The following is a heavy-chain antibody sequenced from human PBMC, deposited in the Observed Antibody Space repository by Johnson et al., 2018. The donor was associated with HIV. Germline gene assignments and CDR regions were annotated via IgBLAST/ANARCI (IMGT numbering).Heavy chain of an antibody. Sequence: VQLVESGGGVVQPGRSLRLSCAVSGFTFSSYGMHWVRRAPGKGLEWVAVISYDGSNKYYADSVKGRFTISRDNSKNTLYLQMNSLKTEDTAVYYCTTGHYYDSSGDAFDIWGQGTMVTVSS. J-gene: IGHJ3*02. CDR1: GFTFSSYG. CDR2: ISYDGSNK. D-gene: IGHD3-22*01. CDR3: TTGHYYDSSGDAFDI. V-gene: IGHV3-30*03.